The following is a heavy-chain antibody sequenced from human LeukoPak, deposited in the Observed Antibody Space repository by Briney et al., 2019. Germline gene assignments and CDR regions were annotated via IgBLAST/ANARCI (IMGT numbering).Heavy chain of an antibody. CDR3: ARATFSLGYCSSTSCPYYYYYYMDV. V-gene: IGHV4-59*01. Sequence: SETLSLTCTVSGGSISSYYWSWIWQPPGKGLEWIGYIYYSGSTNYNPSLKSRVTISVDTSKNQFSLKLSSVTAADTAVYYCARATFSLGYCSSTSCPYYYYYYMDVWGKGTTVTVSS. CDR1: GGSISSYY. D-gene: IGHD2-2*01. CDR2: IYYSGST. J-gene: IGHJ6*03.